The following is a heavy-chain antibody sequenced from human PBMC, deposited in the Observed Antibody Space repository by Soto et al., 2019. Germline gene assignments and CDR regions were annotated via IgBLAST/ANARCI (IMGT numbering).Heavy chain of an antibody. D-gene: IGHD6-19*01. CDR3: ARAGPVAVNHALDI. Sequence: QVQLVQSGAEVKKPGSSVKVSCKASGGSFSSYAISWVRQAPVQGLEWMGGIIPIFGTATYAQKCQCRVTIIADKSTSTADMELRSLRSEDTAVYYGARAGPVAVNHALDIWGQGTLVTVSS. V-gene: IGHV1-69*06. J-gene: IGHJ3*02. CDR1: GGSFSSYA. CDR2: IIPIFGTA.